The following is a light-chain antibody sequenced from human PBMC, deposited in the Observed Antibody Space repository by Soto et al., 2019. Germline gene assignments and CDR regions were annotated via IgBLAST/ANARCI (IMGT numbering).Light chain of an antibody. CDR3: QQYNNWCT. Sequence: EIVMTKSQATLSVSPGERATLSCRARQSVSSNLSWYQQKPGQAPRLLSYGASTRATVIPARFSGSGSGTESTLTSTSLQSEHFTAYYCQQYNNWCTFRHGTKEEIK. J-gene: IGKJ1*01. CDR1: QSVSSN. V-gene: IGKV3-15*01. CDR2: GAS.